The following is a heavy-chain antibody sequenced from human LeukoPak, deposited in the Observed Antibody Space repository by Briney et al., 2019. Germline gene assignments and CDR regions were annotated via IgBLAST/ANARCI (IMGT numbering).Heavy chain of an antibody. V-gene: IGHV3-23*01. J-gene: IGHJ4*02. CDR1: GFTFMSYA. D-gene: IGHD6-13*01. Sequence: QSGRSLRLSCAASGFTFMSYAMSWARHAPRSGLEWGSTIRAGGDSTNYAASVKGRFTISRDDSKNPLFLQMNGLRAEVTAVYYCAKRTDYSNKWYWIDYWGQGTLVTVSS. CDR2: IRAGGDST. CDR3: AKRTDYSNKWYWIDY.